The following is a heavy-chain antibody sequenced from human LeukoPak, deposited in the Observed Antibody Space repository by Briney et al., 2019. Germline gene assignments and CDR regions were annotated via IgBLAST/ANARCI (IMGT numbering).Heavy chain of an antibody. Sequence: PSETLSLTCTASGGSISSYYLSWIRQPPGKGLEWIGYIYYSGSTYYNPSLKSRVTISVDTSKDQFSLKLISVTAADTAVYYCAREGIAAAGTIGSSWFDPWGQGTLVTVSS. CDR3: AREGIAAAGTIGSSWFDP. D-gene: IGHD6-13*01. CDR2: IYYSGST. J-gene: IGHJ5*02. CDR1: GGSISSYY. V-gene: IGHV4-59*01.